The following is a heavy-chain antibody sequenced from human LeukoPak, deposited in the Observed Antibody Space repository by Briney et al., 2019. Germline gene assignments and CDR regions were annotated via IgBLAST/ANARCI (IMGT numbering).Heavy chain of an antibody. CDR2: ISGSGGST. J-gene: IGHJ4*02. CDR1: GFTFSSYA. D-gene: IGHD3-22*01. CDR3: AKDRMIVVVRYAPFDY. V-gene: IGHV3-23*01. Sequence: PGGSLRLSCAASGFTFSSYAMSWVRQAPGKGLEWVSAISGSGGSTYYADSVKGRFTISRDNSKNTLYLQMNSLRAEDTAVYYCAKDRMIVVVRYAPFDYWGQGTLVTVSS.